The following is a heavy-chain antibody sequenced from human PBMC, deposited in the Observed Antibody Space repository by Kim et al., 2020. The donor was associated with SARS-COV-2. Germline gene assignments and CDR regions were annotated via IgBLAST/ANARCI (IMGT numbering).Heavy chain of an antibody. CDR2: IYYSGST. D-gene: IGHD6-19*01. CDR3: ARGRTYSSGLLDY. Sequence: SETLSLTCTVSGGSISSSSYYWGWIRQPPGKGLEWIGSIYYSGSTYYNPSLKSRVTISVDTSKNQFSLKLSSVTAADTAVYYCARGRTYSSGLLDYWGQGTLVTVSS. CDR1: GGSISSSSYY. V-gene: IGHV4-39*01. J-gene: IGHJ4*02.